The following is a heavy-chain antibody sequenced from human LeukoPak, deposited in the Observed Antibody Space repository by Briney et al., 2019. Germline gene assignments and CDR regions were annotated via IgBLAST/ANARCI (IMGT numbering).Heavy chain of an antibody. CDR2: IYYSGST. D-gene: IGHD3-10*01. J-gene: IGHJ6*02. V-gene: IGHV4-31*03. CDR3: ARVPRIYYYGSRQDVDV. CDR1: GGSISSGGYY. Sequence: SQTLSLTCTVSGGSISSGGYYWSWIRQHPGKGLEWIGYIYYSGSTYYNPSLKSRVTISVDTSKNQFSLKLSSVTAADTAVYYCARVPRIYYYGSRQDVDVWGQGTTVTVSS.